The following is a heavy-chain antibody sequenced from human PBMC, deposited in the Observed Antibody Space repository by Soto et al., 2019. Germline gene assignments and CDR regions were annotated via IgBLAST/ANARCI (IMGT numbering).Heavy chain of an antibody. CDR2: IYYSGST. D-gene: IGHD2-15*01. Sequence: SETLSLTCTVSGGSISSYYWSWIRQPPGKGLEWIGYIYYSGSTNYNPSLKSRVTISVDTSKNQFSLKLSSVTAADTAVYYCARLLFDIVVVESVFDYWGQGTLVTVSS. V-gene: IGHV4-59*01. CDR3: ARLLFDIVVVESVFDY. J-gene: IGHJ4*02. CDR1: GGSISSYY.